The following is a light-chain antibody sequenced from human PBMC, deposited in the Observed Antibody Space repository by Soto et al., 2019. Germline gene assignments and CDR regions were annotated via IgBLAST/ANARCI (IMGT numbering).Light chain of an antibody. CDR3: QQRSNWPLYT. J-gene: IGKJ2*01. V-gene: IGKV3-11*01. CDR2: DAF. CDR1: QSVSNY. Sequence: PLSCWASQSVSNYLAWYQQKPGQAPRLLIYDAFKRATGIPDRFSGSGSGTDFTLTISSLEPEDFAVYFCQQRSNWPLYTFGQGTKLEIK.